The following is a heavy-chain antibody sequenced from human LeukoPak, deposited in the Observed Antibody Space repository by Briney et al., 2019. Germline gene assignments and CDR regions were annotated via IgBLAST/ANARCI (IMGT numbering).Heavy chain of an antibody. J-gene: IGHJ4*02. CDR3: ARAPDCSSTSCSLRALDY. V-gene: IGHV4-39*07. Sequence: SETLSLTCTVSGGSISSSSYYWGWIRQPPGKGLEWIGEINHSGSTNYNPSLKSRVTISVDTSKNQFSLKLSSVTAADTAVYYCARAPDCSSTSCSLRALDYWGQGTLVTVSS. CDR1: GGSISSSSYY. CDR2: INHSGST. D-gene: IGHD2-2*01.